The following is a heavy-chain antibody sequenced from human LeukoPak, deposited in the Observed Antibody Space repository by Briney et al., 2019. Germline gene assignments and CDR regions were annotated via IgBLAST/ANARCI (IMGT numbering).Heavy chain of an antibody. Sequence: PGGSLRLSCAASGFTFSSYSMNWVRQAPGKGLEWVSSISSSSSYIYYADSVKGRFTISRDNAKNSLYLQMNSLRAEDTAVYYCVRVYCSGGSCYFDAFDIWGQGTMVTVSS. J-gene: IGHJ3*02. CDR1: GFTFSSYS. V-gene: IGHV3-21*01. D-gene: IGHD2-15*01. CDR2: ISSSSSYI. CDR3: VRVYCSGGSCYFDAFDI.